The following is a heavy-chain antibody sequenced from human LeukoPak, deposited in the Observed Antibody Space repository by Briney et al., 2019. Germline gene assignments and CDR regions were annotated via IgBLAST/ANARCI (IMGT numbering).Heavy chain of an antibody. D-gene: IGHD2-2*01. J-gene: IGHJ4*02. Sequence: GGSLRLSCAASGFTFSNFWTSWVCQAQGKGLEWVANIKQDGSENYFVDSVKGRFTISRDNAKNSLYLQMNSLRAEDTAVYYCARRGSGYCSGTSCKPFDYWGQGPLVTVSS. CDR3: ARRGSGYCSGTSCKPFDY. V-gene: IGHV3-7*03. CDR1: GFTFSNFW. CDR2: IKQDGSEN.